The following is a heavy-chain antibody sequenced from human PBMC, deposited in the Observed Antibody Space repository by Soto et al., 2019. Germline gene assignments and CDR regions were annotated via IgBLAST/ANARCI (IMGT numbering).Heavy chain of an antibody. CDR2: ISSSGSTI. CDR1: GFTFSDYY. CDR3: ARDGWGGYDLAPGFDY. V-gene: IGHV3-11*01. Sequence: GGSLRLSCAASGFTFSDYYMSWIRQAPGKGLEWVSYISSSGSTIYYADSVKGRFTISRDNAKNSLYLQMNSLRAEDTAVYYCARDGWGGYDLAPGFDYWGQGTLVTVSS. J-gene: IGHJ4*02. D-gene: IGHD5-12*01.